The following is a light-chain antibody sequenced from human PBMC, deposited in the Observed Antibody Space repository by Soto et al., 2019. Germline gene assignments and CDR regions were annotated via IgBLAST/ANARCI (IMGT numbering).Light chain of an antibody. Sequence: EMVMTQSPATLSVSPGERATLSCRASQSVSTNVAWYQQKPGQAPRLLIYGASTRATGIPARFSGSGSGTEFTLTISSLQSEDSAVYYCQQYNNWPRTFGQGTKVEIK. CDR3: QQYNNWPRT. J-gene: IGKJ1*01. CDR1: QSVSTN. CDR2: GAS. V-gene: IGKV3-15*01.